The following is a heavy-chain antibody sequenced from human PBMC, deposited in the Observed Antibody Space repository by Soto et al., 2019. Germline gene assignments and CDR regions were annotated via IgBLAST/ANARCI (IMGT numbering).Heavy chain of an antibody. J-gene: IGHJ4*02. CDR2: VGTANANT. Sequence: ASVKVSCKPSGYTFTAYGLAWLRQAPGQRPEWLGWVGTANANTNYAEKFQGGVTMTSDRSTTTTYMELRSLRFDDTAVYYCARELNTDPTAYYSFAYWGQGTLVTVSS. V-gene: IGHV1-18*01. CDR3: ARELNTDPTAYYSFAY. CDR1: GYTFTAYG. D-gene: IGHD3-9*01.